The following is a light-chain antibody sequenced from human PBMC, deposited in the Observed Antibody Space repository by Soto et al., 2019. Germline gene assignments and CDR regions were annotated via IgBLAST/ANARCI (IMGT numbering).Light chain of an antibody. Sequence: QSVLTQPPSASGTPGQRVTISCSGSSSHIGNNITNCYQQLPGTAPKVVIYSNNHRPSGVPDRFSGSKSGTSASLSLTGLPSEDEADSYCAAWADGLWGVVFGGGTKLTVL. V-gene: IGLV1-44*01. CDR1: SSHIGNNI. CDR2: SNN. CDR3: AAWADGLWGVV. J-gene: IGLJ2*01.